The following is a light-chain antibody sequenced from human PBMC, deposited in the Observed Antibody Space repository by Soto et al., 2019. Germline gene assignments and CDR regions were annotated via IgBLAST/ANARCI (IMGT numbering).Light chain of an antibody. J-gene: IGLJ3*02. CDR3: NSYTTTSARV. Sequence: QSALTQPASVSGSPGQSITISCTGTSNDVGAFNYVSWYQQHPGKAPKVIIYEVINRPSGVSNRFSASKSGNTASLTISGLQAEDEADYYCNSYTTTSARVFGGGTKLTVL. CDR1: SNDVGAFNY. V-gene: IGLV2-14*01. CDR2: EVI.